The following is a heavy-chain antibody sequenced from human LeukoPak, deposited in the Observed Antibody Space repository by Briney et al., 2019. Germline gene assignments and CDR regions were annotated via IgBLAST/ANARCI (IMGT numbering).Heavy chain of an antibody. D-gene: IGHD3-16*02. CDR1: GFTFSSYN. J-gene: IGHJ3*02. Sequence: GGSLRLSCAASGFTFSSYNMNWVRQAPGKGLEWISSITFSSSYVFYADSVKGRFTISRDNSKNTLYLQMNSLRAEDTAVYYCAKDLYDYVWGSYRSGAFDIWGQGTMVTVSS. CDR2: ITFSSSYV. CDR3: AKDLYDYVWGSYRSGAFDI. V-gene: IGHV3-21*04.